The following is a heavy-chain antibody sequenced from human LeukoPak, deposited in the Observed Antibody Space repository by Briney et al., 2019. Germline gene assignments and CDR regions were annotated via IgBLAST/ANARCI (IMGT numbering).Heavy chain of an antibody. CDR2: INAGNGNT. D-gene: IGHD2-21*02. CDR3: ASQAYCGGDCYSPWVWFDP. V-gene: IGHV1-3*01. Sequence: ASVTVSCKASGYTFTSYAMHWVRQAPGQRLEWMGWINAGNGNTKYSQKFQGRVTITRDTSASTAYMELSSLRSEDTAVYYCASQAYCGGDCYSPWVWFDPWGQGTLVTVSS. CDR1: GYTFTSYA. J-gene: IGHJ5*02.